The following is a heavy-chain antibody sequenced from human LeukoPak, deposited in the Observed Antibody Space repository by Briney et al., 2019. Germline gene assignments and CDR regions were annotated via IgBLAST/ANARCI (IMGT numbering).Heavy chain of an antibody. Sequence: GPSVKVSCTVSGSSLSELSLYWVRQAPGKGLEWMGGFDVIDSETFYAQKFQGRVTMTEDSSTDTAYMELRSLTSDDTALYYCTAGRPYSLLDYWGQGTLVTASS. V-gene: IGHV1-24*01. CDR3: TAGRPYSLLDY. D-gene: IGHD5-18*01. CDR2: FDVIDSET. CDR1: GSSLSELS. J-gene: IGHJ4*02.